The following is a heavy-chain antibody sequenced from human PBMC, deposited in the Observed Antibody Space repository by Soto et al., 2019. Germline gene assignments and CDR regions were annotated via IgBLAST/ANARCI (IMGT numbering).Heavy chain of an antibody. V-gene: IGHV4-31*03. Sequence: QVQLQESGPGLVKPSQTLSLTCTVSGGSISSGGYYWSWIRQHPGKGLEWIGYIYYSGSTYYNPYLTRGVTISVETSKTKFSRKRSSATAADTAVYYRARACGSGYTDVWGQGTTGTSST. D-gene: IGHD2-2*02. CDR2: IYYSGST. CDR3: ARACGSGYTDV. J-gene: IGHJ6*01. CDR1: GGSISSGGYY.